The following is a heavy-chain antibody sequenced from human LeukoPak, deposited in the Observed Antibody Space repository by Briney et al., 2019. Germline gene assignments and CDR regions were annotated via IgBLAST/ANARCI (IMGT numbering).Heavy chain of an antibody. CDR2: IYYSGST. J-gene: IGHJ4*02. V-gene: IGHV4-30-4*01. D-gene: IGHD2-21*01. CDR3: ARHIDY. Sequence: SETLSLTCSVSGDPVSSNYWSWIRQPPGKALEWIGYIYYSGSTNYNPSLKSRVIISVDTSKNQFSLRLSSVTAADTAVYYCARHIDYWGQGTLVTVSS. CDR1: GDPVSSNY.